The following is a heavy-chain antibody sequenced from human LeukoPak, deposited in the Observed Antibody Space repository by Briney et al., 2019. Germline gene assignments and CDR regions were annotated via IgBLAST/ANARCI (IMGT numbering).Heavy chain of an antibody. V-gene: IGHV1-24*01. CDR2: FDPEDGET. CDR3: ARGSIDFWSSNWFDP. CDR1: GYTLTELS. Sequence: ASVKVSCKVSGYTLTELSMHWVRQAPGKGLEWMGGFDPEDGETIYAQKFQGRVNMTEDTSTDTAYMELSSLRSEDTAVYYCARGSIDFWSSNWFDPWGQGTLVTVSS. D-gene: IGHD3-3*01. J-gene: IGHJ5*02.